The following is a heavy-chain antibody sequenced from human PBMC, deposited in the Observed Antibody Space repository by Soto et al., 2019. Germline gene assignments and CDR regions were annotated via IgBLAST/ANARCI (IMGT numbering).Heavy chain of an antibody. J-gene: IGHJ4*02. Sequence: EVQLVESGGGLVQPGGSLRLSCETSGFTFSNYAMTWVRQAPEKGLEWVANIKKDGSQKNFVDSVKGRFTISRDNAKNSLYLQMDSLRVEDTAIYYCVKEIASAQWGQGTLVTVSS. CDR2: IKKDGSQK. CDR3: VKEIASAQ. D-gene: IGHD6-25*01. CDR1: GFTFSNYA. V-gene: IGHV3-7*01.